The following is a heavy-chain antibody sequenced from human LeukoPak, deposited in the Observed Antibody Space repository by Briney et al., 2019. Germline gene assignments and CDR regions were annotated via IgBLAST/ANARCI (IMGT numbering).Heavy chain of an antibody. D-gene: IGHD6-19*01. CDR2: INPNSGGT. CDR3: ARSAVAGKGRDY. J-gene: IGHJ4*02. CDR1: GYTFTGYY. V-gene: IGHV1-2*02. Sequence: GASVKVSCKASGYTFTGYYMHWVRQAPGQGLEWMGWINPNSGGTSYAQKFQGRVTMTRDTSISTAYMELSRLRSDDTAVYYCARSAVAGKGRDYWGQGTLVTVSS.